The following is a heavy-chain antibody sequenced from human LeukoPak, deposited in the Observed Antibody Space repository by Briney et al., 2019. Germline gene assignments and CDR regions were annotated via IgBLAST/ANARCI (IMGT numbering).Heavy chain of an antibody. CDR3: AKDNWNDFRGYFDY. CDR1: GFTFSSYA. Sequence: GGSLRLSCAASGFTFSSYAMSWVRQAPGKGLEWVSAISGSGGSTYYADPVKGRFTISRDNSKNTLYLQMNSLRAEDTAVYYCAKDNWNDFRGYFDYWGQGTLVTVSS. CDR2: ISGSGGST. J-gene: IGHJ4*02. V-gene: IGHV3-23*01. D-gene: IGHD1-20*01.